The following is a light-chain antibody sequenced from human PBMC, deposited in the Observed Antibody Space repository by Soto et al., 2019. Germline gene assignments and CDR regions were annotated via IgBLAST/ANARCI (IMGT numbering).Light chain of an antibody. CDR2: HAS. CDR1: RRISNY. V-gene: IGKV3-11*01. Sequence: EIVLTQSPGTLSLSPGERATLSCRASRRISNYLAWYQQRPGQAPRLLIYHASSRATGIPTRFSGSGSGTDFTLTISSLEPEDFAVYYCQQRSNWPITFGQGTRLEIK. J-gene: IGKJ5*01. CDR3: QQRSNWPIT.